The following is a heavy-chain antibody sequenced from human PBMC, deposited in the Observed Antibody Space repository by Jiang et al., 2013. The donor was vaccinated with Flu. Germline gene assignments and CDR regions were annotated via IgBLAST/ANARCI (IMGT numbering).Heavy chain of an antibody. V-gene: IGHV3-23*01. Sequence: VQLLESGGGLVQPGGSLRLSCAASGFTFSNYAITWVRQAPGKGLEWVSSISGSGGNIYYADSVKGRFTISRDNSKSTLYLQMNTLRAEDTAVYYCAKHGDFWSGYFDSWGQGALVTVSS. CDR1: GFTFSNYA. CDR3: AKHGDFWSGYFDS. J-gene: IGHJ4*02. CDR2: ISGSGGNI. D-gene: IGHD3-3*01.